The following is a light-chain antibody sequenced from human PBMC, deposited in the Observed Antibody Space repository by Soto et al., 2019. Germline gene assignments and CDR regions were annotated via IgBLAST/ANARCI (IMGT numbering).Light chain of an antibody. CDR2: DVT. J-gene: IGLJ3*02. Sequence: QSALTQPRSVSGSPGQSVTISCTGTSSDVGAYNYVSWYQQLPGKAPKLMIFDVTKRPSGVPDRFSGSKSGNTASLTISGLQAEDEADYYCCSYAGSYSFWVFGGGTKVTVL. CDR3: CSYAGSYSFWV. V-gene: IGLV2-11*01. CDR1: SSDVGAYNY.